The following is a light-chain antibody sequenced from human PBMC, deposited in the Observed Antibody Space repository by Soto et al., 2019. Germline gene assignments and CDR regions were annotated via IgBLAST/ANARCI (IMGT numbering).Light chain of an antibody. V-gene: IGLV7-46*01. J-gene: IGLJ7*01. Sequence: QAVVTQEPSLTVSPGGTVTLTCGSSTGSVTSGHYPYWFQVKPGQAPRTLLYDINNKHSWTPARFSGSLLGGKAALTLSGAQPEDEADYYCLLSYSGPSIFGRGTQLTVI. CDR1: TGSVTSGHY. CDR2: DIN. CDR3: LLSYSGPSI.